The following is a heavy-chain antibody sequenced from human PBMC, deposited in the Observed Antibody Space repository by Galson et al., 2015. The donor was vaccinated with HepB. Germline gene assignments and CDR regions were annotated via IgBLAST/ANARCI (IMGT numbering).Heavy chain of an antibody. V-gene: IGHV3-11*04. D-gene: IGHD3-10*01. J-gene: IGHJ5*02. CDR3: ARDPSAYYSGSGSGDWFDP. Sequence: SLRLSCAASGFTFSDYYMSWIRQAPGKGLEWVSYISISGSGIYYADSVKGRFTISRDNAKNSLCLQMNSLRAEDTAVYYCARDPSAYYSGSGSGDWFDPWGQGTLVTVSS. CDR1: GFTFSDYY. CDR2: ISISGSGI.